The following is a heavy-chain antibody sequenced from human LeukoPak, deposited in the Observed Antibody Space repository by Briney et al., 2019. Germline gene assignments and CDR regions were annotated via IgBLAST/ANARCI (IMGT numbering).Heavy chain of an antibody. D-gene: IGHD2-21*01. CDR2: ISTRSRHI. Sequence: GGSLRLSCLASGFTFSDYSMNWVRQAPGKGLEWVSSISTRSRHIYYADSVKGRFTISRDSGKKSLYLEMNSLRADDTAVYYCVRDLTTSSTAYLHHWGQGTLVTVSS. J-gene: IGHJ1*01. V-gene: IGHV3-21*01. CDR3: VRDLTTSSTAYLHH. CDR1: GFTFSDYS.